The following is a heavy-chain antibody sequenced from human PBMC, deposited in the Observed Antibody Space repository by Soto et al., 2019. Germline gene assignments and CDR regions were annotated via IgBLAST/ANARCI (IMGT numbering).Heavy chain of an antibody. Sequence: GGSLILSCAASGFTFSSYSMSWVRQAPGKGLEWVSAISGSGGSTYYADSVKGRFTISRDNSKNTLYLQMNSLRAEDTAVYYCAKDRKEQQLVADYWGQGTLVTVSS. CDR1: GFTFSSYS. CDR3: AKDRKEQQLVADY. CDR2: ISGSGGST. J-gene: IGHJ4*02. V-gene: IGHV3-23*01. D-gene: IGHD6-13*01.